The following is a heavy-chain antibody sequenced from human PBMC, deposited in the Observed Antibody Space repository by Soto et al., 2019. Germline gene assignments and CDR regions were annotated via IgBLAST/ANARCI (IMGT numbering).Heavy chain of an antibody. CDR2: ISSSSSTI. D-gene: IGHD3-22*01. V-gene: IGHV3-48*02. Sequence: EVQLVESGGGLVQPGGSLRLSCAASGFTFSSYSMNWVRQAPGKGLEWVSYISSSSSTIYYADSVKGRFTISRDNAKNSLYLQMNSLRDEDTAVYYCARDGFLYYYVSSGYYYGYYFDYWGQGTMVTVSS. CDR3: ARDGFLYYYVSSGYYYGYYFDY. CDR1: GFTFSSYS. J-gene: IGHJ4*02.